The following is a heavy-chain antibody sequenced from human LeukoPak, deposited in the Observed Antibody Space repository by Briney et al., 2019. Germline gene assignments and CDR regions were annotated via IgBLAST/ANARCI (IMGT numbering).Heavy chain of an antibody. Sequence: PGGSLRLSCVASGFTFSDYYMSWIRQAPGKGLEWVSYISGRNYTTYADSVKDRFIISRDNAKNSLFVQMNSLRAEDTAVYYCARVRGGNFDYWGQGTLVTVSS. J-gene: IGHJ4*02. CDR3: ARVRGGNFDY. CDR2: ISGRNYT. D-gene: IGHD3-10*01. CDR1: GFTFSDYY. V-gene: IGHV3-11*05.